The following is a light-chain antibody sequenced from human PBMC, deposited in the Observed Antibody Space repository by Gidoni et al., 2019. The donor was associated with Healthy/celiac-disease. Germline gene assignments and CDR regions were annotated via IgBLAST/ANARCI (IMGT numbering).Light chain of an antibody. CDR3: QQYNNWPLT. Sequence: EIVMTQSPATLSVSPGERATLSCRASQSVSSNLAWYQQKPGQAPRLLIYGASTRATGIPARFSGSGSGTEFTLTISSLQSADFAVYYCQQYNNWPLTFGVGTKVEIK. J-gene: IGKJ4*01. V-gene: IGKV3-15*01. CDR2: GAS. CDR1: QSVSSN.